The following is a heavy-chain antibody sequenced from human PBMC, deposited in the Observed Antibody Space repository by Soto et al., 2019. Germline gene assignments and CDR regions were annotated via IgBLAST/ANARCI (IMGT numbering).Heavy chain of an antibody. Sequence: QVQLVQSGAEVKKPGSSVKVSCKASGGTFSSYAISWERQAPVQGLEWMGGIIPIFGTANYAQKFQGRVTITADESTSTAYMELSSLRSEDTAVYYCARDLSAVAGSLYFQHWGQGTLVTVSS. J-gene: IGHJ1*01. V-gene: IGHV1-69*12. CDR1: GGTFSSYA. CDR3: ARDLSAVAGSLYFQH. D-gene: IGHD6-19*01. CDR2: IIPIFGTA.